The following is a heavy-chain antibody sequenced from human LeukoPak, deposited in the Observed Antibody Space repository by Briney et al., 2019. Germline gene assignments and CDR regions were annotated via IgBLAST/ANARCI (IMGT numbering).Heavy chain of an antibody. J-gene: IGHJ4*02. CDR3: ARAWVVAGTGGYYFDY. Sequence: PGGSLGLSCAASGFTVSSNYMSWVRQAPGKGLEWVSVIYSGGSTYYADSVKGRFTISRDNSKNTLYLQMNSLRAEDTAVYYCARAWVVAGTGGYYFDYWGQGTLVTVSS. CDR2: IYSGGST. V-gene: IGHV3-53*01. D-gene: IGHD6-19*01. CDR1: GFTVSSNY.